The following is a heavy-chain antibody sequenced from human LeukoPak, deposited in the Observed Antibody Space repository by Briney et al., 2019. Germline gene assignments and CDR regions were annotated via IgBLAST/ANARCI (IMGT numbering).Heavy chain of an antibody. V-gene: IGHV4-34*01. J-gene: IGHJ3*02. Sequence: SETLSLTCAVYGGSFSGYYWSWIRQPPGKGLEWIGEVSHRGRTNYNSSLKSRVTISVDTSKNQFSLMLTSVTAADTAIYYCAREMFMARGGFDIWAQGTVVTVSS. CDR2: VSHRGRT. D-gene: IGHD3-10*01. CDR1: GGSFSGYY. CDR3: AREMFMARGGFDI.